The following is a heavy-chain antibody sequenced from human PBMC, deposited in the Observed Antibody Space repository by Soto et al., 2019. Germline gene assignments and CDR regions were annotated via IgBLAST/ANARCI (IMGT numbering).Heavy chain of an antibody. J-gene: IGHJ6*02. CDR1: DGAISSGNYY. CDR3: ARVSVVGRIDYYYGMDV. Sequence: PSETLSLTCTVSDGAISSGNYYWNWIRQHPGKGLEWIGYISYSGRAYYNPSLRGRLTISVDTSKNQFSLKLNSVAAADTAVYYCARVSVVGRIDYYYGMDVWGQGTTVT. CDR2: ISYSGRA. V-gene: IGHV4-31*03. D-gene: IGHD6-19*01.